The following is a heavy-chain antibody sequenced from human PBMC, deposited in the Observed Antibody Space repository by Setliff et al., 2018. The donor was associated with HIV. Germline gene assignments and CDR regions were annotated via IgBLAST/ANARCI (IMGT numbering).Heavy chain of an antibody. J-gene: IGHJ4*02. V-gene: IGHV3-7*01. CDR3: AGRMGYFVKAD. CDR1: GFTFSTYW. CDR2: INQDGATK. Sequence: GESLKISCAGTGFTFSTYWMSWVRQAPGKGLEWVANINQDGATKYYVDSVRGRFTISRDNAKNSVFLQMNSLRGEDTAIYYCAGRMGYFVKADWGQGILVTVSS. D-gene: IGHD6-13*01.